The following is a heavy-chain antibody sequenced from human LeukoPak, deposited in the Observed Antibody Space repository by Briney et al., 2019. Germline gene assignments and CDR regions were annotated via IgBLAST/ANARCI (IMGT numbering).Heavy chain of an antibody. CDR2: ISSSGGTI. V-gene: IGHV3-48*03. D-gene: IGHD2-15*01. Sequence: GGSLRLSCAASGFTFSSYEMNWVRQAPGKGLEWVSYISSSGGTIYYADSVKGRFTISRDNAKNSLYLQMNSLRAEDTAVYYCARDEVVVAATGFDYWGQGTLVTVSS. J-gene: IGHJ4*02. CDR1: GFTFSSYE. CDR3: ARDEVVVAATGFDY.